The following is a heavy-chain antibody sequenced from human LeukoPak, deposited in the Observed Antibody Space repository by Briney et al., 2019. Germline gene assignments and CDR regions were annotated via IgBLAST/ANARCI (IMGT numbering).Heavy chain of an antibody. CDR2: ISSSSSTI. CDR3: ARDHLYCTNGVCYTADY. D-gene: IGHD2-8*01. V-gene: IGHV3-48*01. Sequence: GGSLRLSCAASGFTFSTYAMSWVRQAPGKGLEWVSYISSSSSTIYYADSVKGRFTISRDNAKNSLYLQMNSLRAEDTAVYYCARDHLYCTNGVCYTADYWGQGTLVTVSS. CDR1: GFTFSTYA. J-gene: IGHJ4*02.